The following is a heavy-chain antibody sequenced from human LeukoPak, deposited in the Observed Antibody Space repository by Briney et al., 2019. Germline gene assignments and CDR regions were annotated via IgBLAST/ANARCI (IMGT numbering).Heavy chain of an antibody. D-gene: IGHD3-22*01. CDR3: ASLIGPARCDC. Sequence: SETLSLTCTVSGGSIRSYYWSWIRQSPGKGLEWIEYIYYSGSTKYNPSLESRVTISVDTSKNHFSLKLRSVTAADTAVYYCASLIGPARCDCWGQGTLVTVSS. CDR1: GGSIRSYY. CDR2: IYYSGST. J-gene: IGHJ4*02. V-gene: IGHV4-59*01.